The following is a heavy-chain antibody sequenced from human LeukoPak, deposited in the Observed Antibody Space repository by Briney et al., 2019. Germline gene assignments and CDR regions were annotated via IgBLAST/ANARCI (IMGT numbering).Heavy chain of an antibody. Sequence: GGSLRLSCAASGFTFSTSTMNWVRQAPGKGLEWVSSISSSNDYIYYADSVKGRFTISRDNAKNSLYLQMNSLGAEDTAVYYCVRIPNSAGFPSWFDPWGQGTLVTVSS. D-gene: IGHD6-19*01. J-gene: IGHJ5*02. CDR3: VRIPNSAGFPSWFDP. CDR2: ISSSNDYI. CDR1: GFTFSTST. V-gene: IGHV3-21*01.